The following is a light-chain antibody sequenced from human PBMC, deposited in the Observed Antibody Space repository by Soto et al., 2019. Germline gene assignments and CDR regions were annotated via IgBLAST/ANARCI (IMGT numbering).Light chain of an antibody. J-gene: IGKJ2*01. CDR1: QSVSSY. CDR3: QQYNNWPYT. V-gene: IGKV3D-15*01. Sequence: EIVLTQSPATLSLSPGGRASLPGRASQSVSSYLAWYQQKPGQAPRLLIYGASSRATGIPARFSGSGSGTEFTLTISSLQSEDFAVYYCQQYNNWPYTFGQGTKVDIK. CDR2: GAS.